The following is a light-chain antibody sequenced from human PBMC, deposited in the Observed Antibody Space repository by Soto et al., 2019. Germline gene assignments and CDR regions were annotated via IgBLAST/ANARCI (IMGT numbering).Light chain of an antibody. CDR3: QQSYSSPPT. V-gene: IGKV1-39*01. CDR2: AAS. J-gene: IGKJ1*01. Sequence: DIQMTQSPSSLSASVEDRVIITCRASQSISNHLNWYQQKPGKAPKLLIFAASSSQSGVPSRFSGSRSGPDFTLTISSLQPEDFATHYCQQSYSSPPTFGQGTKVEIK. CDR1: QSISNH.